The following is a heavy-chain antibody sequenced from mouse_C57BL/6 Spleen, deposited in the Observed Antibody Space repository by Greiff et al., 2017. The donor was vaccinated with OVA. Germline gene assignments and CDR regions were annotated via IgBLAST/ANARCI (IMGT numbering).Heavy chain of an antibody. CDR3: ARIEGYYSNYGYAMDY. D-gene: IGHD2-5*01. CDR1: GFSLSTFGMG. CDR2: IWWDDDK. V-gene: IGHV8-8*01. Sequence: QVTLKESGPGILQPSQTLSLTCSFSGFSLSTFGMGVGWIRQPSGKGLEWLAHIWWDDDKYYNPALKSRLTISKDTSKNQVFLKIANVDTADTATYYCARIEGYYSNYGYAMDYWGQGTSVTVSS. J-gene: IGHJ4*01.